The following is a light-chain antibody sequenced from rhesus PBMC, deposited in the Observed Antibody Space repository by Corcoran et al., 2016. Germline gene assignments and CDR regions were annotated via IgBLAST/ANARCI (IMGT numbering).Light chain of an antibody. Sequence: DIQMTQSPSSLSASVGDRVPITCSASQGISDYLNWSQQKPGKTPKRLIYAASSLESGVPSRFCGSGSGTDFTLTISSLQPEDFAAYYCLQGYSTPYSFGQGTKVEIK. CDR3: LQGYSTPYS. CDR1: QGISDY. V-gene: IGKV1-36*02. J-gene: IGKJ2*01. CDR2: AAS.